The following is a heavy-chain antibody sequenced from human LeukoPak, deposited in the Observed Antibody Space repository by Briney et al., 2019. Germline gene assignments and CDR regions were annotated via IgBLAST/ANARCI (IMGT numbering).Heavy chain of an antibody. D-gene: IGHD5-24*01. V-gene: IGHV3-23*01. CDR3: AKDDAWLQYND. J-gene: IGHJ4*02. Sequence: GRSLRLSCVASGFTFSRHGMNWVRQAPGKGLERVSGISSSGDIKYYVDSVKGRFTVSRDNSKNTLYLQINSLRDEDTAVYYCAKDDAWLQYNDWGQGTLVTVSS. CDR2: ISSSGDIK. CDR1: GFTFSRHG.